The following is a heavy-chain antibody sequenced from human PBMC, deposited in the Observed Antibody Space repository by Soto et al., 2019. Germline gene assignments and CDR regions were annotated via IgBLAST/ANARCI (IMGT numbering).Heavy chain of an antibody. V-gene: IGHV3-30-3*01. CDR2: ISYDENNK. CDR3: ARHSSRSY. Sequence: QVQLVESGGGVVQPGRSLKLSCAASGFTFSSYAMHWVRQAPGKGLEWVAVISYDENNKYYADSVKGRFTISRDNSKNTLYLQMNGLRAEDTSIYYCARHSSRSYWGQGTLVTVSS. CDR1: GFTFSSYA. D-gene: IGHD6-13*01. J-gene: IGHJ4*02.